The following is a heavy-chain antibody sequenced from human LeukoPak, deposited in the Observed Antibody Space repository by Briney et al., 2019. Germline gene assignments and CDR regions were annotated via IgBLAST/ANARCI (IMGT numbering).Heavy chain of an antibody. Sequence: PGGSLRLSCAASGFTFSNYGMTWVRQAPGKGLEWVSGISGSGGTTYDADSVKGRFTVSRDNSKNTLYLQMNSLRADDTAVYFCAKTQGYFDYWGQGTLVTVSS. CDR2: ISGSGGTT. CDR1: GFTFSNYG. V-gene: IGHV3-23*01. J-gene: IGHJ4*02. CDR3: AKTQGYFDY.